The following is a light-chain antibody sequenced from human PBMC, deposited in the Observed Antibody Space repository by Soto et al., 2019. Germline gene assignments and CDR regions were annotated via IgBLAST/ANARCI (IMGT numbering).Light chain of an antibody. CDR2: DAS. V-gene: IGKV3-11*01. J-gene: IGKJ1*01. CDR1: QSISSF. CDR3: QQRSNLPWT. Sequence: EIVLTQSPATMSLSPGERATLSCMASQSISSFLAWYQQKPGQAPRLLIYDASNRATGTPARFSGSESGTDFTLTISSLDTEDLAVYYCQQRSNLPWTFGQGTKVAI.